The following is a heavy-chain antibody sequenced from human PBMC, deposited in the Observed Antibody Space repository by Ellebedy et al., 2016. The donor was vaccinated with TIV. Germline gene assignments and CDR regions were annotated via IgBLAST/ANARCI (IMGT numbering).Heavy chain of an antibody. Sequence: GGSLRLXXAASGFTFSSYAMNWVCQAPGKGLEWVSAISGSGGSTYYADSVKGRFTISRDNSKNTLYLEMNSLRAEDTAVYYCAKDRFGELYRIGDYWGQGTLVTVSS. V-gene: IGHV3-23*01. D-gene: IGHD3-10*01. CDR2: ISGSGGST. J-gene: IGHJ4*02. CDR1: GFTFSSYA. CDR3: AKDRFGELYRIGDY.